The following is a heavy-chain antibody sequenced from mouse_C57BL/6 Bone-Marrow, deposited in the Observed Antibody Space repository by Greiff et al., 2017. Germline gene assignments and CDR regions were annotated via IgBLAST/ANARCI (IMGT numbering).Heavy chain of an antibody. Sequence: QVQLQQSGAELARPGASVKLSCKASGYTFTSYGISWVKQRPGQGLEWIGEIYPRSGNTYYNEKFKGKATLTADKSSSTAYMELRSLTSEDSAVYFCARKKGSYYGYDDPYWGQGTTLTVSS. CDR2: IYPRSGNT. V-gene: IGHV1-81*01. CDR3: ARKKGSYYGYDDPY. D-gene: IGHD2-9*01. CDR1: GYTFTSYG. J-gene: IGHJ2*01.